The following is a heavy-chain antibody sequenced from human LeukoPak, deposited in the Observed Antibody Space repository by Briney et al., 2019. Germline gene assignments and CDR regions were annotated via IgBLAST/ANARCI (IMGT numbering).Heavy chain of an antibody. CDR1: GGSFSGYY. J-gene: IGHJ6*03. V-gene: IGHV4-34*01. D-gene: IGHD3-3*01. CDR2: INHSGST. CDR3: ARVSLLRFLEWLLPRDYYYYYYMDV. Sequence: PSETLSLTCAVYGGSFSGYYWSWIRQPPGKGLEWIGEINHSGSTSYNPSLKSRVTISVDTSKNQFSLKLSSVTAADTAVYYCARVSLLRFLEWLLPRDYYYYYYMDVWGKGATVTVSS.